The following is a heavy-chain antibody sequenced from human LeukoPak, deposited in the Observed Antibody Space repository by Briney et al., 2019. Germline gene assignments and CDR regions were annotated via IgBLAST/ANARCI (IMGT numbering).Heavy chain of an antibody. CDR1: GYTFTNYG. V-gene: IGHV1-18*01. D-gene: IGHD3-22*01. CDR2: ISTYTGKT. Sequence: ASVKVSCKASGYTFTNYGINWVRQAPGQGLEWLAWISTYTGKTDYAQKLQGRVTLTTDTSTSTDYMELRGLKSDDTAVYYCARGVYYDTSGYYSFDYWGQGTLVAVSS. J-gene: IGHJ4*02. CDR3: ARGVYYDTSGYYSFDY.